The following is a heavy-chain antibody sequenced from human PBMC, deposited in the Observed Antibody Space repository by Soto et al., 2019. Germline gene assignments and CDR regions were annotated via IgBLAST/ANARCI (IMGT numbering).Heavy chain of an antibody. CDR2: IYYSGST. V-gene: IGHV4-59*08. D-gene: IGHD3-10*01. Sequence: SETLSLTFTVSGGSISSYYWSWIRQPPGKGLEWIGYIYYSGSTNYNPSLKSRVTISVDTSKNQFSLKLSSVTAADTAVYYCARSDHSGYYYYGMDVWGQGTTVTVSS. CDR3: ARSDHSGYYYYGMDV. CDR1: GGSISSYY. J-gene: IGHJ6*02.